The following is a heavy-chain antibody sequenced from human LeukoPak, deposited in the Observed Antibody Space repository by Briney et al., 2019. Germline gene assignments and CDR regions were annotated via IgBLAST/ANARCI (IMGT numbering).Heavy chain of an antibody. Sequence: GGSLRLSCAASGFTFSSYGMHWVRQAPGKGLEWVAFIRYDGSNKYYADSVKGRFFISRDNSKNTLYLQMNSLRAEDTAVYYCAKDRGFGVFFQYYFDYWGQGTLVTVSS. CDR1: GFTFSSYG. CDR3: AKDRGFGVFFQYYFDY. D-gene: IGHD3-10*01. J-gene: IGHJ4*02. V-gene: IGHV3-30*02. CDR2: IRYDGSNK.